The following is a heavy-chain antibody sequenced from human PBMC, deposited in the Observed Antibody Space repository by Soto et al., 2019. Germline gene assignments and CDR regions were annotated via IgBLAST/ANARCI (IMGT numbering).Heavy chain of an antibody. Sequence: SETLSLTCTVSGGSISSGGYYWSWIRQHPGKGLEWIGYIYYSGSTYYNQPLKSRVTISVDTSKNQFSLKLSSVTAADTAVYYCAREVYYYYYGMDVWGQGTTVTVSS. CDR1: GGSISSGGYY. J-gene: IGHJ6*02. CDR3: AREVYYYYYGMDV. CDR2: IYYSGST. V-gene: IGHV4-31*03.